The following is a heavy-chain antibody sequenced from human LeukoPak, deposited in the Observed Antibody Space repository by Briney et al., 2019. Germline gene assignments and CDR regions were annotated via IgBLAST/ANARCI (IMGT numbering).Heavy chain of an antibody. J-gene: IGHJ4*02. CDR2: INHSGST. D-gene: IGHD1-14*01. CDR1: GGSFSVYY. Sequence: SETLSLTCAVYGGSFSVYYWSWIRQPPGKGLEWIGEINHSGSTNYNPSLNSRVTISVDTSKNQFSLKLSSVTAADTAVYYCARTRTGPLFDYWGQGTLVTVSS. CDR3: ARTRTGPLFDY. V-gene: IGHV4-34*01.